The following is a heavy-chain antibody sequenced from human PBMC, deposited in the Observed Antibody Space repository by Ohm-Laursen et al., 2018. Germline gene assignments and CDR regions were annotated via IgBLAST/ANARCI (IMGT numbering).Heavy chain of an antibody. CDR1: GFSFSDYW. D-gene: IGHD3-16*01. V-gene: IGHV3-7*04. CDR3: ARGGGRQGGY. J-gene: IGHJ4*02. Sequence: SLRLSCTAPGFSFSDYWMSWVRQAPGKGLEWVANIKQDGSEKNYVDSVKGRFTISRDNAKNSLYLQMSSLRVEDTAVYYCARGGGRQGGYWGQGTLVTVSS. CDR2: IKQDGSEK.